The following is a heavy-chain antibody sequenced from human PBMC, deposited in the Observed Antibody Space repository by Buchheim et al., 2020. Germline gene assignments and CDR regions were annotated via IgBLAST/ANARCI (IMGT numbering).Heavy chain of an antibody. D-gene: IGHD6-19*01. CDR3: AKDTIAVAGYEGGDY. CDR2: ISYDGSNK. CDR1: GFTFSSYG. Sequence: QVQLVESGGGVVQPGRSLRLSCAASGFTFSSYGMHWVRQAPGKGLEWVAVISYDGSNKYYADSVKGRFTISRDNSKNTLYLQMNSLRAEDTAVYYCAKDTIAVAGYEGGDYWGQGTL. V-gene: IGHV3-30*18. J-gene: IGHJ4*02.